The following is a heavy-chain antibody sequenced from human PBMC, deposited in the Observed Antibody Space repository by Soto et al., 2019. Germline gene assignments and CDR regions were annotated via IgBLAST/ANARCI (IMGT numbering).Heavy chain of an antibody. J-gene: IGHJ6*03. V-gene: IGHV4-39*01. CDR1: GGSISSSSYY. CDR3: ARRTGKITIFGVVTGSYYYYYMDV. Sequence: PSETLSLTCTVSGGSISSSSYYWGWIRQPPGKGLEWIGSIYYSGSTYYNPSLKSRVTISVDTSKNQFSLKLSSVTAADTAVYYCARRTGKITIFGVVTGSYYYYYMDVWGKGTTVT. CDR2: IYYSGST. D-gene: IGHD3-3*01.